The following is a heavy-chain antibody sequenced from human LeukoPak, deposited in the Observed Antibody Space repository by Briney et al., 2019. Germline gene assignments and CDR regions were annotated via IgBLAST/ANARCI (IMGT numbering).Heavy chain of an antibody. J-gene: IGHJ4*02. CDR2: INYSGNT. V-gene: IGHV4-34*01. CDR3: ARCGGYDYLDDY. CDR1: GGSFSDYY. D-gene: IGHD5-12*01. Sequence: PSETLSLTCAAYGGSFSDYYWTWIRQPPGEGLEWIGEINYSGNTKYNPYLKSRVSISADTSKNQFSLKLTSVTAADTAVYYCARCGGYDYLDDYWGRGTLVTVSS.